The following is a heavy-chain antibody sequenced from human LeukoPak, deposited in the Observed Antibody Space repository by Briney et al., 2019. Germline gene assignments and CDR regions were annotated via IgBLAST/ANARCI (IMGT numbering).Heavy chain of an antibody. Sequence: GGSLRLSCAASGFTFSSYGMHWVRQAPGKGLEWVAVISYDGSNKYYADSAKGRFTISRDNSKNTLYLQMNSLRAEDTAVYYCAKLLSTVTTVRAPSDYWGQGTLVTVSS. J-gene: IGHJ4*02. CDR3: AKLLSTVTTVRAPSDY. CDR2: ISYDGSNK. V-gene: IGHV3-30*18. CDR1: GFTFSSYG. D-gene: IGHD4-17*01.